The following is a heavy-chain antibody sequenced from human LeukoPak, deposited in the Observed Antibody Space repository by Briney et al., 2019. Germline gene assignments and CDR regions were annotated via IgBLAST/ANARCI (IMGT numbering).Heavy chain of an antibody. CDR1: GVSFSGYY. CDR2: INHSGST. Sequence: ASETLSLTCAVYGVSFSGYYWSWIRQPPGKGLEWIGEINHSGSTNYNPSLKSRVTVSVDTSKNQFSLKLSSVTAADTAVYYCARGTVAGTRPNYYYYYGMDVWGQGTTVTVSS. J-gene: IGHJ6*02. D-gene: IGHD6-19*01. V-gene: IGHV4-34*01. CDR3: ARGTVAGTRPNYYYYYGMDV.